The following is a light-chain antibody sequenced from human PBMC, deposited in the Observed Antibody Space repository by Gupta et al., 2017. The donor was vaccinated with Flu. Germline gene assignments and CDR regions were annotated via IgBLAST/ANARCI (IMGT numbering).Light chain of an antibody. CDR2: DDH. V-gene: IGLV3-21*02. CDR1: NIGSKS. Sequence: SSVLTQSPSVSVAPGQTATITCGGDNIGSKSVHWYQQQAGQAPVLVVYDDHDRPAGIPERIAGSNAGNTATLTINRVEAGEEADYYCQVWEKGGDLQWVFGGGTKLTVL. J-gene: IGLJ3*02. CDR3: QVWEKGGDLQWV.